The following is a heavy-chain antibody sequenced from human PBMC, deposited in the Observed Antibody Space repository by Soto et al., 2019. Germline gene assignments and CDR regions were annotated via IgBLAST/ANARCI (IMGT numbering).Heavy chain of an antibody. Sequence: SETLALTSAVSGGAISIGGYSWTWIRQPPGKGLEWIGYIYHSGSTYYNPSLKSRVTISVDRSKNQFSLKLNSVTAADTAVYYCARVPDVWGQGTTVT. V-gene: IGHV4-30-2*01. CDR2: IYHSGST. J-gene: IGHJ6*02. CDR3: ARVPDV. CDR1: GGAISIGGYS.